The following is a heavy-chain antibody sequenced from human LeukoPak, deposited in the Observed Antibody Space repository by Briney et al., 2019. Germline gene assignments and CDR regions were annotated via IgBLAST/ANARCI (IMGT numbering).Heavy chain of an antibody. CDR3: AREDSVGATFYFDY. CDR1: GFTFSSYS. J-gene: IGHJ4*02. V-gene: IGHV3-21*01. Sequence: GGSLRFSCAASGFTFSSYSMNWVRQAPGKGLEWVSSISSSSSYIYYADSVKGRFTISRDNAKNSLYLQMNSLRAEDTAVYYCAREDSVGATFYFDYWGQGTLVTVSS. CDR2: ISSSSSYI. D-gene: IGHD1-26*01.